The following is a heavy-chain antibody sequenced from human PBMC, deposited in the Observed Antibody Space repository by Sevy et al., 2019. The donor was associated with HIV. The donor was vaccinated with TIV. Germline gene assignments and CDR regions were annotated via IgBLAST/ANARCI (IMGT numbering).Heavy chain of an antibody. V-gene: IGHV3-21*01. CDR1: GFTFSSFS. D-gene: IGHD2-21*02. CDR3: ARDPSPGITAIQDY. Sequence: GGSLRLSCTASGFTFSSFSMSWVRQAPGKGLEWVASINSRSTYIYHADPVKGRFNISRDNAQNSLYLQMNSLRAEDTAVYYCARDPSPGITAIQDYWGPGTLVTVSS. J-gene: IGHJ4*02. CDR2: INSRSTYI.